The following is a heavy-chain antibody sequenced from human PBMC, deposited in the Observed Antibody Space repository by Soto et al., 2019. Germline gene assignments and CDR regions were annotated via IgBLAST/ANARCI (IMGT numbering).Heavy chain of an antibody. J-gene: IGHJ5*02. CDR2: IIPIFGTA. CDR3: ARAPIFGVVIIRNWFDP. CDR1: GGTFSSYA. D-gene: IGHD3-3*01. V-gene: IGHV1-69*13. Sequence: GASVKVSCKASGGTFSSYAISWVRQAPGQGLEWMGGIIPIFGTANYAQKFQGRVTITADESTSTAYMELSSLRSEDTAVYYCARAPIFGVVIIRNWFDPWGQGTLVTVSS.